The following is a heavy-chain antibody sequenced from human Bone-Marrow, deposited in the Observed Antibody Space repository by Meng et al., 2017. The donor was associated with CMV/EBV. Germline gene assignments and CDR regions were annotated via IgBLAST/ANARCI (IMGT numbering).Heavy chain of an antibody. Sequence: GEYLKISCAASGFTFSSYAMSWVRQAPGKGLEWVPAISGSGGSTYYADSVKGRFTISRDNSKNTLYLQMNSLRAEDTAVYYCAKGLPHSGWTRFDYWGQGTLVTVSS. V-gene: IGHV3-23*01. CDR2: ISGSGGST. CDR1: GFTFSSYA. CDR3: AKGLPHSGWTRFDY. D-gene: IGHD6-19*01. J-gene: IGHJ4*02.